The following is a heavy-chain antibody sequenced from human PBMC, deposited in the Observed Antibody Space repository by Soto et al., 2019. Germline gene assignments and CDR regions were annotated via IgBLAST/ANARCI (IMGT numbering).Heavy chain of an antibody. J-gene: IGHJ5*02. CDR3: ARDRGVRGVINYNWFDP. Sequence: QVQLVESGGGVVQPGRSLRLSCAASGFTFSSYAMPWVRQAPGKGLEWVAVISYDGSNKYYADSVKGRFTISRDNSKNTLYLQMNSLRAEDTAVYYCARDRGVRGVINYNWFDPWGQGTLVTVSS. D-gene: IGHD3-10*01. V-gene: IGHV3-30-3*01. CDR2: ISYDGSNK. CDR1: GFTFSSYA.